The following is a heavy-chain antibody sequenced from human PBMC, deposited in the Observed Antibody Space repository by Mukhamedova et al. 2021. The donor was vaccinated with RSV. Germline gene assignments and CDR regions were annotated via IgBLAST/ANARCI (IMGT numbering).Heavy chain of an antibody. CDR2: ISSSSSYI. Sequence: VSSISSSSSYIYYADSVKGRFTISRDNAKNSLYLQMNSLRAEDTAVYYCARDRYPGYCSSTSCPVLDYYYYYMAVWGKGTTVTV. CDR3: ARDRYPGYCSSTSCPVLDYYYYYMAV. D-gene: IGHD2-2*01. J-gene: IGHJ6*03. V-gene: IGHV3-21*01.